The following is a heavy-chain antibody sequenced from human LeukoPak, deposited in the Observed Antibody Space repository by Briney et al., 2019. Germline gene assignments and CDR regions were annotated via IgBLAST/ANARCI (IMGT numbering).Heavy chain of an antibody. D-gene: IGHD3-3*01. Sequence: SETLSLTCAVYGGSFSGYYWSWIRQPPGKGLEWIGEINHSGSTNYNPSLKSRVTISVDTSKNQFSLKLSSVTAADTAVYYCARGVRCPYYGMDVWGQGTTVTVSS. V-gene: IGHV4-34*01. CDR3: ARGVRCPYYGMDV. CDR1: GGSFSGYY. J-gene: IGHJ6*02. CDR2: INHSGST.